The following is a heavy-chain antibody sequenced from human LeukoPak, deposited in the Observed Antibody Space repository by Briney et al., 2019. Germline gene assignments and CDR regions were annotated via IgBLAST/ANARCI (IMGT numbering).Heavy chain of an antibody. CDR2: INPSGGST. CDR1: GYTFTSYY. Sequence: VASVKVSCKASGYTFTSYYMHWVRQAPGQGLEWMAIINPSGGSTTYAQKFQGRVTMTRDTSTSTLYMDLSSLRSEDTAVYYCARESGDSSGYYYYYYYMDVWGKGTTVTVSS. CDR3: ARESGDSSGYYYYYYYMDV. J-gene: IGHJ6*03. V-gene: IGHV1-46*01. D-gene: IGHD3-22*01.